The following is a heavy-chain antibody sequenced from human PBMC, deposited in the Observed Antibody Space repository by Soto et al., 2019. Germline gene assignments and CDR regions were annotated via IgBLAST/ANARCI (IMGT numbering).Heavy chain of an antibody. V-gene: IGHV1-18*01. CDR2: TSAYNGNT. D-gene: IGHD6-13*01. CDR3: ARDLAAAGPFDC. Sequence: QVQLVQSGAEVKKPGASVKVSCKASGYTYTNYAFSWVRQAPGQGLEWMGWTSAYNGNTNHPQKLQGTVTMTPDTSAGTAYIELRSLRSADTAVYYCARDLAAAGPFDCWGQGTLVTVSS. CDR1: GYTYTNYA. J-gene: IGHJ4*02.